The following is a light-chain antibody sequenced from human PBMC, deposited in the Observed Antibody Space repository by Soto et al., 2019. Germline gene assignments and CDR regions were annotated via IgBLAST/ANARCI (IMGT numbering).Light chain of an antibody. CDR3: QQYNNWPFIA. Sequence: EIVMPRSPATLSVSPCESANLSFSASQSVRGNLAWYQQKPGQSPRLLIYGASSRATGIPVRFSGSGSGTEFTLTISSLQSEDFAVYYCQQYNNWPFIAFGQGTRLEIK. CDR1: QSVRGN. CDR2: GAS. V-gene: IGKV3-15*01. J-gene: IGKJ5*01.